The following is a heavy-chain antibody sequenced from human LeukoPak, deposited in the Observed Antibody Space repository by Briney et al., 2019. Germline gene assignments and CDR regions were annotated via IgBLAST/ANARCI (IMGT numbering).Heavy chain of an antibody. CDR2: ISNDGANK. J-gene: IGHJ4*02. Sequence: GGSLRLSCAASGFTFSSYAMHWVRQAPGKGLEWVADISNDGANKYYADSVKGRFTFSRNNSKSPLYLQMNSLRAEDTAVYYCARAYSRTAIDYWGQGTLVTVSS. CDR3: ARAYSRTAIDY. CDR1: GFTFSSYA. V-gene: IGHV3-30*04. D-gene: IGHD2-21*01.